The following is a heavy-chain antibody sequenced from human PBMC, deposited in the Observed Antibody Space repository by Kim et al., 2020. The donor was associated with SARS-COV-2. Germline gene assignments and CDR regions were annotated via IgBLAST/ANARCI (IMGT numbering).Heavy chain of an antibody. V-gene: IGHV1-2*07. D-gene: IGHD2-21*02. Sequence: ASVKVSCKASVYTFTGYYMHWVRQAPGQGLEGMGWINPNSGGTIYAHKLQGRVTMTRDTSISTAYMELSRLRSDDTAVYYCARDHDCGGDCYSDYWGQGSLVTVSS. CDR1: VYTFTGYY. CDR3: ARDHDCGGDCYSDY. CDR2: INPNSGGT. J-gene: IGHJ4*02.